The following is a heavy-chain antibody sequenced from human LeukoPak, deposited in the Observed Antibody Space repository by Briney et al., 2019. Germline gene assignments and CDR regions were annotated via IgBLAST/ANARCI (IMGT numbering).Heavy chain of an antibody. CDR3: ARGPTVVTLGYFGY. Sequence: SETLSLTCAVYGGSFSGYYWSWIRQPPGKGLEWIGEINHSGSTNYNPSLKSRVTISVDTSKNQFSLKLSSVTAADTAVYYCARGPTVVTLGYFGYWGQGTLVTVSS. CDR1: GGSFSGYY. D-gene: IGHD4-23*01. J-gene: IGHJ4*02. CDR2: INHSGST. V-gene: IGHV4-34*01.